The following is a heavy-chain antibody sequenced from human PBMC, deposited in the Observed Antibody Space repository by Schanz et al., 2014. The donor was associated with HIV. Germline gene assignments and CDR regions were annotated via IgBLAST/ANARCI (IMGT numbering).Heavy chain of an antibody. D-gene: IGHD4-17*01. V-gene: IGHV3-30*18. CDR1: GFTFSTYG. Sequence: QVQLVESGGGVVQPGRSLRLSCAASGFTFSTYGMHWVRQGPGKGLEWVAFISYDGSNKYYADSVKGRFTISRDNSKNTLYLQMNSLRAEDTAVYYCAKDDYGGNRAVGIFDYWGQGTLVTVSS. J-gene: IGHJ4*02. CDR3: AKDDYGGNRAVGIFDY. CDR2: ISYDGSNK.